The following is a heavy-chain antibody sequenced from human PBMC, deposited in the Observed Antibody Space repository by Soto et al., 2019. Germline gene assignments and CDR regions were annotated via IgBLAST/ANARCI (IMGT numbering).Heavy chain of an antibody. D-gene: IGHD3-3*01. Sequence: QITLNESGPTQVKPRQTLTLTCTFSGFSLTTSGVGVGWIRQSPGKAPEWLALIYWDDDKRYSPSLKSRLTIPKDTSKNQVVLTMVDLDPADTATYYCANRVLRTVFGLVTTTAIYFDFWGQGTPVAVSS. CDR1: GFSLTTSGVG. CDR2: IYWDDDK. J-gene: IGHJ4*02. V-gene: IGHV2-5*02. CDR3: ANRVLRTVFGLVTTTAIYFDF.